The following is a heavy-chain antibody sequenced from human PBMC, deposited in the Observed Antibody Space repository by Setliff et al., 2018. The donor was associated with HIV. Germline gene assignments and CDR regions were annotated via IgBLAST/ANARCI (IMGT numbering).Heavy chain of an antibody. CDR3: ARYCSNSAFDF. D-gene: IGHD7-27*01. Sequence: GESLKISCKAGGYRFTSYGIGWVRQMPGKGLEWMAIIYPGDSDTKYSPSFQGQVIISADKSINTAYLQWSSLQASDTAMYYCARYCSNSAFDFWGQGTLVTVSS. CDR2: IYPGDSDT. CDR1: GYRFTSYG. V-gene: IGHV5-51*01. J-gene: IGHJ4*02.